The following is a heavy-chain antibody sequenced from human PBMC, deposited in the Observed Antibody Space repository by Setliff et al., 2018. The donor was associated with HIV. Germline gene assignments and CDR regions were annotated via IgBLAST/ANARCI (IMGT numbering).Heavy chain of an antibody. V-gene: IGHV4-61*01. Sequence: SETLSLTCTVSGASVSSSSHYWGWIRRPPGKGLEWIGYIYYTGSTNYNPSLRSRVTISIDTSKNQFSLNLRSVTAADTAVYFCARDVARFDYDTGGYYVSHFDYWGQGTQVTVSS. CDR2: IYYTGST. CDR3: ARDVARFDYDTGGYYVSHFDY. D-gene: IGHD3-22*01. J-gene: IGHJ4*02. CDR1: GASVSSSSHY.